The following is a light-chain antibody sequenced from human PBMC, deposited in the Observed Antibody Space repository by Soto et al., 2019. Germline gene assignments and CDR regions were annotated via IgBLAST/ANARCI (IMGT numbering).Light chain of an antibody. CDR2: GAS. J-gene: IGKJ1*01. V-gene: IGKV3-20*01. Sequence: EIVLTQSPGTLSLSPGERATLSCRASQSVSSSYLAWYQQKPGQAPRLLIYGASSRATGIPDRFSGSGSGTDFTLTISRLEPEDFAVYYCQKYGSSPFGRGTKVDIX. CDR3: QKYGSSP. CDR1: QSVSSSY.